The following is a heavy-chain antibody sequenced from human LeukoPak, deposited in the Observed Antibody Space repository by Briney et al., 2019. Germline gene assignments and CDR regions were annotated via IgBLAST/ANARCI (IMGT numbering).Heavy chain of an antibody. CDR2: IYYSGST. CDR3: ARQAAAGTGFDY. D-gene: IGHD6-13*01. J-gene: IGHJ4*02. Sequence: PSETLSLTCTVSGGSISSYYWSWIRQLPGKGLEWMGYIYYSGSTNYNPSLKSRVTISVDTSKNQFSLKLSSVTAADTAVYYCARQAAAGTGFDYWGQGTLVTVSS. V-gene: IGHV4-59*08. CDR1: GGSISSYY.